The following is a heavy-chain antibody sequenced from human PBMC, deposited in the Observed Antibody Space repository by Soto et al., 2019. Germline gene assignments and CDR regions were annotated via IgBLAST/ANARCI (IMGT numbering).Heavy chain of an antibody. Sequence: SETLSLTCTVSGGSISSGGYYWSWIRQHPGKGLEWIGYIYYSGSTYYNPSLKSRVTISVDTSKNQFSLKLSSVTAADTAVYYCARDDYYGSGSYGNGMDVWGQGTTVTVSS. J-gene: IGHJ6*02. V-gene: IGHV4-31*03. CDR3: ARDDYYGSGSYGNGMDV. D-gene: IGHD3-10*01. CDR1: GGSISSGGYY. CDR2: IYYSGST.